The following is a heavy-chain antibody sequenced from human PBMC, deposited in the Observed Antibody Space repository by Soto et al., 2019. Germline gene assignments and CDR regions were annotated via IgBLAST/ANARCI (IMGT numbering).Heavy chain of an antibody. V-gene: IGHV5-51*01. J-gene: IGHJ6*02. CDR2: IYPGDSDT. CDR3: ARRQPYYYYGMDV. Sequence: ESLKISCKGSGYSFTSYWIGWVRQMPGKGLGWMGIIYPGDSDTRYSPSFQGQVTISADKSISTAYLQRSSLKASDTAMYYCARRQPYYYYGMDVWGQGTTVTVSS. CDR1: GYSFTSYW.